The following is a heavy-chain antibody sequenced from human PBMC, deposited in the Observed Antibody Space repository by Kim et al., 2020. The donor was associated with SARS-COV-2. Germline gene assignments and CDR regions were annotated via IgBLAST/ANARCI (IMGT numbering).Heavy chain of an antibody. J-gene: IGHJ4*02. CDR1: GFTFSSYS. V-gene: IGHV3-21*04. CDR3: ARDDSSSWSDQGIPPDY. CDR2: ISSSSSYI. D-gene: IGHD6-13*01. Sequence: GGSLRLSCAASGFTFSSYSMNWVRQAPGKGLEWVSSISSSSSYIYYADSVKGRFTISRDNAKNSLYLQMNSLRAEDTAVYYCARDDSSSWSDQGIPPDYWGQGTLVTVSS.